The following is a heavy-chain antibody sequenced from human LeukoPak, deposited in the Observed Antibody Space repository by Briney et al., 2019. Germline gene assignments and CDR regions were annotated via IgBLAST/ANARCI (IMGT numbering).Heavy chain of an antibody. J-gene: IGHJ4*02. CDR3: ARDSSWDNWSGYRYFDY. V-gene: IGHV3-11*04. CDR2: ISSSGSTI. D-gene: IGHD3-3*01. CDR1: GFTFSDYY. Sequence: GGSLRLSCAASGFTFSDYYMSWIRQAPGKGLEWVSYISSSGSTIYYADSVKGRFTFSRDNAKNSLYLQMNSLRAEDTAVYYCARDSSWDNWSGYRYFDYWGQGTLVTVSS.